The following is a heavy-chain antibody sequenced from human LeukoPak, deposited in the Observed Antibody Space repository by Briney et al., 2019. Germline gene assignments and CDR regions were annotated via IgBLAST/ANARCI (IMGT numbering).Heavy chain of an antibody. CDR1: GFTFTSYT. D-gene: IGHD4-17*01. V-gene: IGHV3-21*01. CDR2: ISSGSSYV. CDR3: AKDASPTVTTAYWYFDR. J-gene: IGHJ2*01. Sequence: GGSLRLSCAASGFTFTSYTMNWVRRAPGKGLEWVSSISSGSSYVFYADSVKGRFTISRDNSKNTLYLQMNSLRAEDTAVYYCAKDASPTVTTAYWYFDRWGRGTLVTVSS.